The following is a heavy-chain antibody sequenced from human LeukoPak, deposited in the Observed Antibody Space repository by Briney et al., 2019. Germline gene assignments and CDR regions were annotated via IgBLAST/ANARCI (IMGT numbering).Heavy chain of an antibody. V-gene: IGHV4-30-2*01. CDR3: AREVVPAAILDV. CDR1: GGSISSGGYS. Sequence: PSETLSLTCAVSGGSISSGGYSWSWIRQPPGKGLEWIGYICHSGSTYYNPSLKSRITISVDRSKNQFSLKLSSVTAADTAVYYCAREVVPAAILDVWGQGTTVTVSS. J-gene: IGHJ6*02. CDR2: ICHSGST. D-gene: IGHD2-2*01.